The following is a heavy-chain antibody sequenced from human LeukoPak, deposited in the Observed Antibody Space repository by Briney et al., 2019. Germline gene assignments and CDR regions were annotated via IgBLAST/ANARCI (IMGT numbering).Heavy chain of an antibody. CDR2: IWYDGSKK. D-gene: IGHD6-13*01. CDR3: AKERVPGSWWGVFFDY. CDR1: GFTFSSYG. J-gene: IGHJ4*02. V-gene: IGHV3-33*06. Sequence: PGGSLTLSCAASGFTFSSYGMHWVRQAPGKGLEWVAVIWYDGSKKYYADSVKGRFTISRDNSKNTLYLQMNSLRAEDTAVYYCAKERVPGSWWGVFFDYWGQGTLVTVSS.